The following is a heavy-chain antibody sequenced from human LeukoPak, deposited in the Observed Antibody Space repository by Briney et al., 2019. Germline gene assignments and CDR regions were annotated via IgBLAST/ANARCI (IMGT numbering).Heavy chain of an antibody. D-gene: IGHD2-2*01. V-gene: IGHV4-59*01. CDR3: ARGNVVVPAVDY. CDR1: GGSISSYY. J-gene: IGHJ4*02. CDR2: IYYSGST. Sequence: SSETLSLTCTVSGGSISSYYWSWIRQPPGKGLEWIGYIYYSGSTNYNPSLKSRVTISVGTSKNQFSLKLSSVTAADTAVYYCARGNVVVPAVDYWGQGTLVTVSS.